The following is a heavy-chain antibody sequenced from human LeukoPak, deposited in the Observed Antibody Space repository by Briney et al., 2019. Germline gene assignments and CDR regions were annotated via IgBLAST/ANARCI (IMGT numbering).Heavy chain of an antibody. CDR2: TTSGSSFI. D-gene: IGHD3-10*01. CDR1: GFTFSTYT. Sequence: GGSLRLSCAASGFTFSTYTMNWVRQAPGKGLEWVSSTTSGSSFIYYADSLKGRFAISRDNAKNSLYLQMDSLRAEDTAVYYCARVFGSGNLDYWGQGTPVTVSS. CDR3: ARVFGSGNLDY. V-gene: IGHV3-21*01. J-gene: IGHJ4*02.